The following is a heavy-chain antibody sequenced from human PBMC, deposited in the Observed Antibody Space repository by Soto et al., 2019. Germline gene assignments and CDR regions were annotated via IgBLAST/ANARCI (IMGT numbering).Heavy chain of an antibody. Sequence: QVQLVESGGGVVQPGRSLRLSCAASGFTFSSYGMHWVRQAPGKGLEWVAVISYDGSNKYYADSVKGRFTISRDNSKNTLHLQMNSLRAEDTAVYYCAKDEGPYYYYGMDVWGQGTTVTVSS. CDR1: GFTFSSYG. CDR2: ISYDGSNK. CDR3: AKDEGPYYYYGMDV. V-gene: IGHV3-30*18. J-gene: IGHJ6*02.